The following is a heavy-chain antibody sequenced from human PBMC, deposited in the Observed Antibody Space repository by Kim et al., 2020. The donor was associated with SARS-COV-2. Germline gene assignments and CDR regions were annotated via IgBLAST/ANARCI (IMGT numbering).Heavy chain of an antibody. D-gene: IGHD2-15*01. CDR2: ISPYNGNT. CDR3: AREGRIQSDIVDPFLYYGADV. V-gene: IGHV1-18*04. CDR1: GYTFTSYG. Sequence: ASVKVSCKASGYTFTSYGVSWVRQAPGQGLEWMGWISPYNGNTNYAQKLQGRVTMTTDTSTSTAYMELRSLRSDDTAVYYCAREGRIQSDIVDPFLYYGADVWGQGTTVTVSS. J-gene: IGHJ6*02.